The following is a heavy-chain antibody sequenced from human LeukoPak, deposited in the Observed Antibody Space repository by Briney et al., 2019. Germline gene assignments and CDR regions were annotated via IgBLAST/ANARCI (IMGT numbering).Heavy chain of an antibody. CDR2: IRSSSSYI. J-gene: IGHJ4*02. CDR3: ASGYYDSSGYYFPHY. CDR1: GFTFSSYS. V-gene: IGHV3-21*01. Sequence: GGSLRLSCAAYGFTFSSYSMNWVRQAPGKGLEWVSSIRSSSSYIYYADSVKGRFTISRDNAKNSLYLQMNSLRAEDTAVYYCASGYYDSSGYYFPHYWGQGILVTVSS. D-gene: IGHD3-22*01.